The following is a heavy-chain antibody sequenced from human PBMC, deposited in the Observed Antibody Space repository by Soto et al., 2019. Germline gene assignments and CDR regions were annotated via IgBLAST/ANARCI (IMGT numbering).Heavy chain of an antibody. Sequence: QVQLVQPGAEVKNPGASVKVSCKASGYTFTSYDINWVRQATGRGLEWMGWMTPNSGNTGYAQKFEGRVTMTRNTCISTAYMELSSLITEDTAVYYGARDGVRGMDVWGQGTTVTVSS. CDR2: MTPNSGNT. D-gene: IGHD3-16*01. V-gene: IGHV1-8*01. J-gene: IGHJ6*02. CDR1: GYTFTSYD. CDR3: ARDGVRGMDV.